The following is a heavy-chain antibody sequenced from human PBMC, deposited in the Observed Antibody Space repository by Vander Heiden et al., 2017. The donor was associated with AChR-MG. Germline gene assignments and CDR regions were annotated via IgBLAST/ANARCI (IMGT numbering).Heavy chain of an antibody. D-gene: IGHD2-21*02. Sequence: QVQLVQSGAEVKKPGSSVQVPCKASGGTFRSYAISWGRQPPGQGLEWMGGIIPIFGTANYAQKFQGRVTITADKSTSTAYMELSSLRSEDTAVYYCARGAVVTAIPSHLLTWGQGTLVTVSS. CDR3: ARGAVVTAIPSHLLT. V-gene: IGHV1-69*06. CDR2: IIPIFGTA. CDR1: GGTFRSYA. J-gene: IGHJ5*02.